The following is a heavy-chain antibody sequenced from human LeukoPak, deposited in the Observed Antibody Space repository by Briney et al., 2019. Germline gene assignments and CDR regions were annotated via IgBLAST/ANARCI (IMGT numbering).Heavy chain of an antibody. J-gene: IGHJ3*01. CDR2: LYSGGSD. CDR3: AREDRGADV. D-gene: IGHD3-16*01. Sequence: GGSLRLSCAASGFTFSSYWMSWARQAPGKGLESVSLLYSGGSDYHADSVKGRFTVSRDISKNTMYLQMTKLRVDDTGVYYCAREDRGADVWGQGTMVTVSS. V-gene: IGHV3-66*01. CDR1: GFTFSSYW.